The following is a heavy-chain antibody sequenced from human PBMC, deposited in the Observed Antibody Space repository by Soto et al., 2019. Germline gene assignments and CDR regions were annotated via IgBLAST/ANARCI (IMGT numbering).Heavy chain of an antibody. V-gene: IGHV2-5*02. Sequence: QITLRESGPPRVRPTQTPSLTCTFSGFSLHTSGVGVGWIRQSPGKALEWLALIYWDDDKRYSPSLKSRLSITKDTSENQVVLTMTNMDPVDTATYYCAYRALYSGSYWDGGYFDYWGQGTLITVSS. CDR1: GFSLHTSGVG. D-gene: IGHD1-26*01. CDR3: AYRALYSGSYWDGGYFDY. CDR2: IYWDDDK. J-gene: IGHJ4*02.